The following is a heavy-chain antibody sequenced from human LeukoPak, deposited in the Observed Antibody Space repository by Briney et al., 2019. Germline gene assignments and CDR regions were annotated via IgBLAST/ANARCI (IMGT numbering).Heavy chain of an antibody. CDR1: GGSFSGYY. J-gene: IGHJ4*02. D-gene: IGHD4-17*01. Sequence: PSETLSLTCAVYGGSFSGYYWSWIRQPPGKGLEWIGEINHSGSTNYNPSLKSRVTISVDTSKNQFSLKLSSVTAADTAVYYCARDYGDWVGYFDYWGQGTLVTVSS. CDR2: INHSGST. CDR3: ARDYGDWVGYFDY. V-gene: IGHV4-34*01.